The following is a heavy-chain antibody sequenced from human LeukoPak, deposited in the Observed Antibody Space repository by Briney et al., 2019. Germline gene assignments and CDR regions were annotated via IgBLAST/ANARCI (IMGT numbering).Heavy chain of an antibody. D-gene: IGHD6-19*01. CDR2: INPNSGGT. V-gene: IGHV1-2*04. Sequence: ASVKVSCKASGYTFTGYYMHWVRQAPGQGLEWMGWINPNSGGTNYAQKFQGWVTMTRDTSISTAYMELSRLRSDDTAVYYCARVDGSSGWYQRNAFDIWGQGTMVTVSS. CDR1: GYTFTGYY. J-gene: IGHJ3*02. CDR3: ARVDGSSGWYQRNAFDI.